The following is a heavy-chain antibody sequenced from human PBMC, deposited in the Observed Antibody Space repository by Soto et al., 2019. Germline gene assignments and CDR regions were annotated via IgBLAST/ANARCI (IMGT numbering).Heavy chain of an antibody. CDR3: AKDGNYDFWSGYRHSWYFDL. J-gene: IGHJ2*01. V-gene: IGHV3-9*01. Sequence: SLRLSCAASGFTFDDYAMHWVRQAPGKGLEWVSGISWNSGSIGYADSVKGRFTISRDNAKNSLYLQMNSLRAEDTALYYCAKDGNYDFWSGYRHSWYFDLWGRGTLVTVSS. D-gene: IGHD3-3*01. CDR1: GFTFDDYA. CDR2: ISWNSGSI.